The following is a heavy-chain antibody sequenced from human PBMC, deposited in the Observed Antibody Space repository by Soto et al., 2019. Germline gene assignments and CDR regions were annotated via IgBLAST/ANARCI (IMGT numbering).Heavy chain of an antibody. J-gene: IGHJ4*02. Sequence: QVQLQQCGAGLLKPSETLSLTCAVYGGSFSGYYWSWIRQPPGKGLEWIGEINHSGSTNYNPSLKSRVTISVDTSKNQFSLKLSSVTAADTAVYYCARGRYYDFWSGYSHLFDYWGQGTLVTVAS. V-gene: IGHV4-34*01. CDR1: GGSFSGYY. CDR2: INHSGST. CDR3: ARGRYYDFWSGYSHLFDY. D-gene: IGHD3-3*01.